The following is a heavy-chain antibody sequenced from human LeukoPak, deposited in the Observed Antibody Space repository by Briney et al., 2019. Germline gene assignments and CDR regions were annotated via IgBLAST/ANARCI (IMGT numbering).Heavy chain of an antibody. D-gene: IGHD3-22*01. V-gene: IGHV3-30*18. Sequence: GRSLRLSCAASGFAFSSSAMHWVRQSPGKGLEWLAILSFDGSQMYYADSMKGRFTLSRDNSKNTLYLQMNSLRAEDTAVYYCAKEDDSSGYLDAFDIWGQGTMVTVSS. CDR1: GFAFSSSA. CDR2: LSFDGSQM. CDR3: AKEDDSSGYLDAFDI. J-gene: IGHJ3*02.